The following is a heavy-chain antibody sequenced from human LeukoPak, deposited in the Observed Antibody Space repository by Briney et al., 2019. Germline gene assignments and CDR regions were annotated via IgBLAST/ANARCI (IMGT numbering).Heavy chain of an antibody. V-gene: IGHV3-7*01. Sequence: GGSLRLSCAASGFTFSSYWMSWVRQAPGEGLEWVANIKQDGSEKYYVDSVKGRFTISRDNAKNSLYLQMNSLRAEDTAVYYCARVRYSSSWHLSDFYYYYGMDVWGQGTTVTVSS. CDR2: IKQDGSEK. CDR3: ARVRYSSSWHLSDFYYYYGMDV. CDR1: GFTFSSYW. J-gene: IGHJ6*02. D-gene: IGHD6-13*01.